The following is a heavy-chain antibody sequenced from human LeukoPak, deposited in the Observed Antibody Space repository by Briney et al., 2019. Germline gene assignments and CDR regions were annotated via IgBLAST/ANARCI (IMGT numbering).Heavy chain of an antibody. CDR3: ARAGIEYSSSSDFDY. Sequence: ASVKVSCKASGHTFTGYYMHWVRQAPGQGLEWMGWINPNSGGTNYAQKFQGRVTMTRDTSISTAYMELSRLRSDDTAVYYCARAGIEYSSSSDFDYWGQGTLVTVSS. J-gene: IGHJ4*02. V-gene: IGHV1-2*02. CDR2: INPNSGGT. D-gene: IGHD6-6*01. CDR1: GHTFTGYY.